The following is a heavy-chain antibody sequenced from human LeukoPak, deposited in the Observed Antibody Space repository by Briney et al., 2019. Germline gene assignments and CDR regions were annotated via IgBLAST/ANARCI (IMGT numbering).Heavy chain of an antibody. CDR1: GLSVSGNY. J-gene: IGHJ5*02. Sequence: GGSLRLSCAASGLSVSGNYMNWVRQAPGKAPEWVAVIYSGGNTYYPAAVKGRFTISRDNSKNTLYLQMSSLRAEDTAVYYCARKFKMTTSNWFDPWGQGTLVTVSS. CDR3: ARKFKMTTSNWFDP. CDR2: IYSGGNT. V-gene: IGHV3-66*01. D-gene: IGHD4-17*01.